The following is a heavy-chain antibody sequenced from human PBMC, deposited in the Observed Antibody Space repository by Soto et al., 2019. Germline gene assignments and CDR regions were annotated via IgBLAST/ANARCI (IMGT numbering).Heavy chain of an antibody. D-gene: IGHD3-9*01. V-gene: IGHV3-30-3*01. CDR3: ASSDYDILTGYYN. J-gene: IGHJ4*02. CDR2: ISYDGSNK. CDR1: GFTFSSYA. Sequence: PGGSLRLSCAASGFTFSSYAMHWVRQAPGKGLEWVAVISYDGSNKYNAEYVKGRFTISRDNSKNTLYIQMNSLRAEDTDVYYCASSDYDILTGYYNWSQGTLVTVSS.